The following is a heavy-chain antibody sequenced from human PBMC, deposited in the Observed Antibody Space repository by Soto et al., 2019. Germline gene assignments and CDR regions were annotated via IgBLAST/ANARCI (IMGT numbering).Heavy chain of an antibody. D-gene: IGHD3-10*01. J-gene: IGHJ5*02. Sequence: SETLSLTCTVSGGSIRSGDYYWSWIRQPPGKGLESIGYIYYSGSTYYNPSLKSRVTISVDTSKNQFSLKLSSVTAADTAVYYCARVHWVRGIQGFDPWGQGTLVTVS. CDR2: IYYSGST. CDR1: GGSIRSGDYY. CDR3: ARVHWVRGIQGFDP. V-gene: IGHV4-30-4*02.